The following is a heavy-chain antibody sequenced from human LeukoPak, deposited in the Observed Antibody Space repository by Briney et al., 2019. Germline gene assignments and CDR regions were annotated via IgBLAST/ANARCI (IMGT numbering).Heavy chain of an antibody. J-gene: IGHJ4*02. Sequence: ASVKVSCKASGGTFSSYAINWVRQAPGQGLEWMGGIIPIFGTANSAQKFQGRVTITADESTSTAYMEPSSLRSEDTAVYYCARGTSGYYPYFDYWGQGTLVTVSS. D-gene: IGHD3-22*01. CDR3: ARGTSGYYPYFDY. CDR2: IIPIFGTA. V-gene: IGHV1-69*13. CDR1: GGTFSSYA.